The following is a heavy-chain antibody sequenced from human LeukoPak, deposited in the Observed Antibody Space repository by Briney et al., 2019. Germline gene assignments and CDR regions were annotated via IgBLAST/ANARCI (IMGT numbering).Heavy chain of an antibody. V-gene: IGHV2-5*02. CDR1: GFSLSTSGVG. J-gene: IGHJ5*02. CDR3: AHTGYSSQLRGNWFDP. D-gene: IGHD6-19*01. Sequence: SGPTLVNPTQTLTLTYTFSGFSLSTSGVGVGWIRQPPGKALEWLALIYWDDDKRYSPSLKSRLTITKDTSKNQVVLTMTNMDPVDTATYYCAHTGYSSQLRGNWFDPWGQGTLVTVSS. CDR2: IYWDDDK.